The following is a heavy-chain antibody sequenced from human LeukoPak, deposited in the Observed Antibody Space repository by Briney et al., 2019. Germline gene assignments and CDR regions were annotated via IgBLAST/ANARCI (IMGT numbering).Heavy chain of an antibody. V-gene: IGHV3-64D*06. CDR2: ISSNGGST. CDR3: VKGPSLPAASFDY. J-gene: IGHJ4*02. Sequence: GGSLRLSCSASGFTFSSYAMHWVRQAPGKGLEYVSAISSNGGSTYYADSVKGRFTISRDNSKNTLYLQMSSLRAEDTAVYYCVKGPSLPAASFDYWGQGTLVTVSS. CDR1: GFTFSSYA. D-gene: IGHD2-2*01.